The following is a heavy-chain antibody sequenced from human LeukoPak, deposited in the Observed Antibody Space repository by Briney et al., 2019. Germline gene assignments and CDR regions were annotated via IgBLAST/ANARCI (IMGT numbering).Heavy chain of an antibody. D-gene: IGHD2-2*02. CDR1: GFNLNDHY. CDR2: IGSSGSFI. CDR3: ARGYTDVGGDYGMDV. J-gene: IGHJ6*02. Sequence: GGSLRLSCAASGFNLNDHYMTWIRHAPGKGLEWISDIGSSGSFIYYADSVKGRFTISRDNARNSLYLQVNSLRAEDSAVYYCARGYTDVGGDYGMDVWGQGTTVTVSS. V-gene: IGHV3-11*01.